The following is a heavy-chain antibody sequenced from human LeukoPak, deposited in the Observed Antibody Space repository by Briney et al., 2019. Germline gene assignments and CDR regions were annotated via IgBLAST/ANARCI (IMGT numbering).Heavy chain of an antibody. J-gene: IGHJ4*02. V-gene: IGHV3-23*01. CDR3: AKESLLLRGPLLIYYFDF. CDR1: DFSFTTYA. Sequence: TGGSLRLSCAASDFSFTTYAMSWVRQAPGKGLEWVSSISGGDPTTYYADSVKGRFTISRDNSKNTLYLQMNSLRAEDTAIYYCAKESLLLRGPLLIYYFDFWGQGTLVTVSS. CDR2: ISGGDPTT. D-gene: IGHD3-10*01.